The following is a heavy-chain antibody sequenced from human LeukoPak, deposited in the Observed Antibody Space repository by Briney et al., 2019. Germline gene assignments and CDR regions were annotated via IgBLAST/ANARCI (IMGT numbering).Heavy chain of an antibody. V-gene: IGHV5-51*01. CDR3: ARQGGYDSPFDY. CDR1: VYSFTGYW. D-gene: IGHD5-12*01. CDR2: IYPGDSDT. Sequence: VYSLKISSKGSVYSFTGYWIGWVGHLQGQYLEWMGIIYPGDSDTRYSPSFQGQVTISADKSISTAYLQWSSLKASDTAMYYCARQGGYDSPFDYWGQGTLVTVSS. J-gene: IGHJ4*02.